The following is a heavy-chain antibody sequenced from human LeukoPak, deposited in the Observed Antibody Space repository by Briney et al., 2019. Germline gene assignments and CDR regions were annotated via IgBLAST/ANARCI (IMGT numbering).Heavy chain of an antibody. J-gene: IGHJ6*02. CDR1: GFAFSNYW. D-gene: IGHD2-2*01. CDR2: INSDGSST. CDR3: VRGHQYGMDV. V-gene: IGHV3-74*01. Sequence: RGSLRLSCAASGFAFSNYWMHWVRQAPGKGLVWVSRINSDGSSTIYADSVKGRFTISRDNAKNTLYLQMNSLRAEDTAVYHCVRGHQYGMDVWGQGTTVTVSS.